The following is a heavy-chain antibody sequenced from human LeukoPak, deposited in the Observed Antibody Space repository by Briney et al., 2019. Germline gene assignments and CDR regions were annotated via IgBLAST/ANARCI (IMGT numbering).Heavy chain of an antibody. Sequence: GGSLRLSCAASGFTFSDFYMSWIRQAPGKGLEWVSYISTRGKTIYYADSVKGRFTISRDNAKKSLYLQMNSLRAEDTAVYYCAAGYHNYIFDFWGQGTLVTVSS. CDR2: ISTRGKTI. CDR3: AAGYHNYIFDF. D-gene: IGHD4-11*01. J-gene: IGHJ4*02. CDR1: GFTFSDFY. V-gene: IGHV3-11*01.